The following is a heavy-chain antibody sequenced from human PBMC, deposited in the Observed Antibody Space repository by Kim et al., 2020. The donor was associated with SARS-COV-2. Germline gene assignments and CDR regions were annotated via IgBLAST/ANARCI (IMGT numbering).Heavy chain of an antibody. V-gene: IGHV1-2*02. CDR2: INPNNGAA. D-gene: IGHD6-25*01. J-gene: IGHJ3*01. Sequence: ASVKVSCKASGDTFNDYPMHWVRQAPGQGLEWMGLINPNNGAARYAQNFQGRVSMTRDTSISKAYMELSSLKSDDPAVYYCARGVSSSGLIFSVWGRGPMLTVSS. CDR3: ARGVSSSGLIFSV. CDR1: GDTFNDYP.